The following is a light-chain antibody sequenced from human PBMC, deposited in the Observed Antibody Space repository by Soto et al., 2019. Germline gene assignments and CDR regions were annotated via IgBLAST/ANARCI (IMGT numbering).Light chain of an antibody. Sequence: DLQMTQSPPTLSASVGDRVTITCRASQSIRHYLAWYQQMPGKAPQLLIYGPSTLQSGVPSRFSGSGSGTEFTLTISSLQPDDFGTYFCQHHNSYSQTFGQGTKVEIK. V-gene: IGKV1-5*01. CDR3: QHHNSYSQT. CDR2: GPS. CDR1: QSIRHY. J-gene: IGKJ1*01.